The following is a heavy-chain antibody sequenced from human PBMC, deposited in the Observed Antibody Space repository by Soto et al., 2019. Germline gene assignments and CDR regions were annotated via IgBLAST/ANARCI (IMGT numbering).Heavy chain of an antibody. Sequence: SETLSLTCTGSGDSVSNYYWSWIRQPAGRGLEWIERVYSSGATNYNPSLNGRVTMSVDTSRNQFSLRLSSVTAADTAIYYCTKGPNWNYYYYGVDVWGQGTAVTVSS. V-gene: IGHV4-4*07. J-gene: IGHJ6*02. CDR1: GDSVSNYY. CDR3: TKGPNWNYYYYGVDV. D-gene: IGHD1-20*01. CDR2: VYSSGAT.